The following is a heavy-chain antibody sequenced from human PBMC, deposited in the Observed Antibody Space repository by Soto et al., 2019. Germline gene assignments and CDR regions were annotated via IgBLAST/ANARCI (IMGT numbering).Heavy chain of an antibody. Sequence: QVQLQESGPGLVQPSATLSLICFVSGEAVGSGQSYWNWILQGPGKGLEWIGHSFVTGATKYSASLKSRVTMSVNTAKIQISLNLPSVTAADSATYFCARVRADSAGSSFGRRMDVWGQGTTVTVAS. D-gene: IGHD3-10*01. CDR2: SFVTGAT. CDR1: GEAVGSGQSY. CDR3: ARVRADSAGSSFGRRMDV. J-gene: IGHJ6*02. V-gene: IGHV4-61*01.